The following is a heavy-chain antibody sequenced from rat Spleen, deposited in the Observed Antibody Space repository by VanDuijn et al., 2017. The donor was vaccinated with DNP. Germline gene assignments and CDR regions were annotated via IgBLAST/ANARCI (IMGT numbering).Heavy chain of an antibody. CDR3: ATSLTTRISFPY. J-gene: IGHJ3*01. CDR2: MWYDGDT. Sequence: QVQLKESGSGLVQSSETLSLTCTVPGFSLTRYSVSWVRQPSGKGPEGLGRMWYDGDTAPNSALKSRLSISRDTSKNQVFLKLDSLHTDDTGTYYCATSLTTRISFPYWGQGTLVTVSS. CDR1: GFSLTRYS. D-gene: IGHD1-4*01. V-gene: IGHV2-34*01.